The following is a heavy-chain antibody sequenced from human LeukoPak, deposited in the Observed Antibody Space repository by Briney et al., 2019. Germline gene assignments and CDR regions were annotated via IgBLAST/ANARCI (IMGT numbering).Heavy chain of an antibody. CDR1: GGTLSSYA. D-gene: IGHD3-22*01. J-gene: IGHJ2*01. Sequence: GASVKVSCKASGGTLSSYAISWVRQAPGQGLEWMGGIIPIFRAANYAQKFQGRVTITADESTSTAYMELSSLRSEDTAVYYCARESYYYDSSGYCPGWYFDLWGRGTLVTVSS. CDR3: ARESYYYDSSGYCPGWYFDL. V-gene: IGHV1-69*13. CDR2: IIPIFRAA.